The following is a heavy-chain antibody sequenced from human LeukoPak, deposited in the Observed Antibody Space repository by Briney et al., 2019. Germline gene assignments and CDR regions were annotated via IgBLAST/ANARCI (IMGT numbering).Heavy chain of an antibody. J-gene: IGHJ4*02. Sequence: GGSLRLSCAASGFTFSSYSMNWVRQAPGKGLEWVSSISTSSSYIYYADSVKGRFTISRDNAKNSLYLQMNSLRAEDTAVYYCARAHCSGGSCYSVYFDYWGQGTLVTVSS. CDR2: ISTSSSYI. CDR1: GFTFSSYS. D-gene: IGHD2-15*01. V-gene: IGHV3-21*01. CDR3: ARAHCSGGSCYSVYFDY.